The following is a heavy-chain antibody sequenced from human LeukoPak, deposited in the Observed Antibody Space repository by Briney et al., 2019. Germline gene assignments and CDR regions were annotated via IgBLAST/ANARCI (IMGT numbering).Heavy chain of an antibody. Sequence: GGSLRLSCVVSGLNLRNYAMHWVRQAPGKGVEGVALTRHDGSNEYYPDAVQGRFFVSRDSVNNIVYLQLNSPRVEDSAAYHCAKDSTPTSPLGEFAPWGPGTLVTVSS. CDR3: AKDSTPTSPLGEFAP. D-gene: IGHD5/OR15-5a*01. CDR2: TRHDGSNE. V-gene: IGHV3-30*02. CDR1: GLNLRNYA. J-gene: IGHJ5*02.